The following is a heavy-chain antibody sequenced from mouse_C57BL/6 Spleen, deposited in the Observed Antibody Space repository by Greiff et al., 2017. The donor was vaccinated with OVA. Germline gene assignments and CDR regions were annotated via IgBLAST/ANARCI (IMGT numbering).Heavy chain of an antibody. CDR3: TSLYYYGREDYAMDY. CDR1: GFTFSDAW. D-gene: IGHD1-1*01. CDR2: IRNKANNHAT. Sequence: EVKLMESGGGLVQPGGSMKLSCAASGFTFSDAWMDWVRQSPEKGLEWVAEIRNKANNHATYYAESVKGRFTISRDDSKSSVYLQMNSLRAEDTGIYYCTSLYYYGREDYAMDYWGQGTSVTVSS. J-gene: IGHJ4*01. V-gene: IGHV6-6*01.